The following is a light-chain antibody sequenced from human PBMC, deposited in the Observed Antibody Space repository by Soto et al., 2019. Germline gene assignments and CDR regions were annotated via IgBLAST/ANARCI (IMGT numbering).Light chain of an antibody. V-gene: IGLV2-14*01. CDR3: SSYTGSSSVI. J-gene: IGLJ2*01. CDR2: DVS. Sequence: QSALTQPASVSGSPGQSITFSCTGTSSDIGGYNYVSWYQQYPGKAPKLMIYDVSYRPSGVSNRFSGSKSGNTASLTISGLQAEDEADYYCSSYTGSSSVIFGGGIKLTVL. CDR1: SSDIGGYNY.